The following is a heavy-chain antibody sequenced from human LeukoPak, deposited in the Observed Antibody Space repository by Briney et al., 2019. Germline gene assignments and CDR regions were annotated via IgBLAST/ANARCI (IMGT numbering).Heavy chain of an antibody. V-gene: IGHV1-2*02. J-gene: IGHJ6*02. CDR1: GYSFTGYH. CDR3: ARSDSSGWYLGGNGMDV. Sequence: ASVKVSCKASGYSFTGYHIHWVRQAPGQGLECMGCINPNSGGTHYVQKFQGRVTMTRDTSITTAYMELSRLRSDDTAVYYCARSDSSGWYLGGNGMDVWGQGTTVTVSS. D-gene: IGHD6-19*01. CDR2: INPNSGGT.